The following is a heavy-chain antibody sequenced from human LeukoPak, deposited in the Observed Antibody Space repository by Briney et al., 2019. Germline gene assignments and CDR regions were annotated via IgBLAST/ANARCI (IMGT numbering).Heavy chain of an antibody. CDR1: GFTFSSYD. Sequence: GGSLRLSCAASGFTFSSYDMHWVRQATGKGLEWVSAIDSAGDTCYPGSVKGRFTISRENAKNSLYLQMNSLRAGDTAVYYCVRATAVWKRSPYGMDVWGQGTTVTVSS. CDR2: IDSAGDT. V-gene: IGHV3-13*04. D-gene: IGHD3-16*01. J-gene: IGHJ6*02. CDR3: VRATAVWKRSPYGMDV.